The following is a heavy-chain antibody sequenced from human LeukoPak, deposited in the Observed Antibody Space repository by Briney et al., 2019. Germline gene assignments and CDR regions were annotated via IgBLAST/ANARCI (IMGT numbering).Heavy chain of an antibody. CDR1: GYSSNNYY. CDR3: VRENWCYDY. Sequence: ASVQFSSNASGYSSNNYYIHSVRHAPCQGQEWGGWVYPKNGGTNYAQNFQARVTLTRDTSITSAYMELSSLNSDDTALYYCVRENWCYDYWGQGTLVTVSS. CDR2: VYPKNGGT. J-gene: IGHJ4*02. D-gene: IGHD4/OR15-4a*01. V-gene: IGHV1-2*02.